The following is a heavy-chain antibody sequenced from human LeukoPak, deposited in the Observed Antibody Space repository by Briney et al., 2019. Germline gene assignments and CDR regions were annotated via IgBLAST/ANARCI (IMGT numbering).Heavy chain of an antibody. V-gene: IGHV1-8*01. Sequence: GASVKVSCKASGYTYTSYDINWVRQATGQGLEWMGWMNPNSGNTGYAQKFQGRVTMTRNTSISTAYMELSSLRSEDTAVYYCARGPMEQQLAFHIWGQGTMVTVSS. CDR3: ARGPMEQQLAFHI. CDR1: GYTYTSYD. J-gene: IGHJ3*02. D-gene: IGHD6-13*01. CDR2: MNPNSGNT.